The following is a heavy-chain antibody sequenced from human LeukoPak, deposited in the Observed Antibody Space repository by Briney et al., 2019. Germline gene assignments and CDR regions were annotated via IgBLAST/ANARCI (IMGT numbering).Heavy chain of an antibody. D-gene: IGHD3-22*01. V-gene: IGHV4-38-2*02. J-gene: IGHJ3*02. CDR3: ARDRYYYDTSGYYSAFET. CDR2: IFTSGVISGNT. Sequence: ASETLSLTCTVSGYSISSVYYWGWIRQPPGKGLEWIGRIFTSGVISGNTNYNPSLESRVTMSVDASKNQFSLKLTSVTAADTAIYYCARDRYYYDTSGYYSAFETWGQGTMVTVSS. CDR1: GYSISSVYY.